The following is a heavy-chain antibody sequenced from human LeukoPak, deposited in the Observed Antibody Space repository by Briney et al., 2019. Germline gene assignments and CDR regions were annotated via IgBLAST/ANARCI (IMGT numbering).Heavy chain of an antibody. J-gene: IGHJ3*02. Sequence: KPSETLSLTCAVYGGSFSGYYWSWIRQPPGKGLEWIGEINHSGSTNYNPSLKSRVTISVDTSKNQFSLKLSSVTAADTAVYYCGSNYNYVWGSSAFDIWGQGTMVTVSS. CDR3: GSNYNYVWGSSAFDI. D-gene: IGHD3-16*01. CDR1: GGSFSGYY. CDR2: INHSGST. V-gene: IGHV4-34*01.